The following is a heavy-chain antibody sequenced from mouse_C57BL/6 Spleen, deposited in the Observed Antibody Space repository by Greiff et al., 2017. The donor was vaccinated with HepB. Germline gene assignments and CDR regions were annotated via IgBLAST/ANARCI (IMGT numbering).Heavy chain of an antibody. D-gene: IGHD2-2*01. CDR3: ARGLRRDFDY. J-gene: IGHJ2*01. Sequence: QVQLKQSGAELVRPGTSVKVSCKASGYAFTNYLIEWVKQRPGQGLEWIGVINPGSGGTNYNEKFKGKATLTADKSSSTAYMQLSSLTSEDSAVYFCARGLRRDFDYWGQGTTLTVSS. CDR1: GYAFTNYL. V-gene: IGHV1-54*01. CDR2: INPGSGGT.